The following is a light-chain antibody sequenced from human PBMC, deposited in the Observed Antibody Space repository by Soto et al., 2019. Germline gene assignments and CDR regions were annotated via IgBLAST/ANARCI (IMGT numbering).Light chain of an antibody. CDR1: SSDVGGYNY. V-gene: IGLV2-14*01. CDR2: DVS. J-gene: IGLJ1*01. Sequence: QSVLTQPASVSGSPGQSITISCTGTSSDVGGYNYVSWYQQHPGKAPKLMIYDVSNRPSGVSNRFSGPKSGNTASLTISGLQAEDEADYYCSSYTSSSPLQGVFVTGTKVTVL. CDR3: SSYTSSSPLQGV.